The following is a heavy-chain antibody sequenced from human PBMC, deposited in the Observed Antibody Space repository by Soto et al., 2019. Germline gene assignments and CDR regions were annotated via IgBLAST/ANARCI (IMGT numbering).Heavy chain of an antibody. CDR3: ARADVLLGFNWFDP. V-gene: IGHV4-4*02. CDR1: GGSISSSNW. Sequence: SETLSLTCAVSGGSISSSNWWSWVRQPPGKGLEWIGEIYHSGSTNYNPSLKSRVTISVDTSKNQFSLKLSSVTAADTAVYYCARADVLLGFNWFDPWGQGTLVTVSS. D-gene: IGHD3-22*01. J-gene: IGHJ5*02. CDR2: IYHSGST.